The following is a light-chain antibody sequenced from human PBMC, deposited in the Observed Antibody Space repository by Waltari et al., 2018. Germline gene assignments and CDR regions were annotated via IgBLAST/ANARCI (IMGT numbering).Light chain of an antibody. CDR2: AAS. J-gene: IGKJ3*01. V-gene: IGKV3D-15*01. CDR1: QSISNK. CDR3: QQFNDWPPAVT. Sequence: EIVMTQSPATLSVSPGERATLTCRASQSISNKVAWYQHKPGQAPRLLIYAASFRATDTPARCSGSGSGTEFTLTIDSLQSEDFAFYYCQQFNDWPPAVTFGPGTKVD.